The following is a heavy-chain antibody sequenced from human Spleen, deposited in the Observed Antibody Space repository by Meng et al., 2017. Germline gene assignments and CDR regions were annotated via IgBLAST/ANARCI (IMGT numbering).Heavy chain of an antibody. D-gene: IGHD2-21*02. CDR3: RLAYCDSDCGDY. J-gene: IGHJ4*02. V-gene: IGHV4-34*01. CDR2: INNSGTT. Sequence: QVQLQQWGAGLLRPSETLSLTCAVYGGSFSGYYWSWIRQPPGKGLEWIGGINNSGTTDYNPSLKSRVTMSVATSKKQFSLKLSSVTAADTALYYCRLAYCDSDCGDYWGQGTLVTVSS. CDR1: GGSFSGYY.